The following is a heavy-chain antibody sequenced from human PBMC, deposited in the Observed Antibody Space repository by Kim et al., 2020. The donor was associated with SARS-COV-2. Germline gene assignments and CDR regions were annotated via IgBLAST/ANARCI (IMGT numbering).Heavy chain of an antibody. CDR2: ISYNT. D-gene: IGHD3-22*01. Sequence: SETLSHNCTVSGGSVSSTNYYWGWIRQPPGKGLEWLGSISYNTYYNPSLKSRVTISIETSKNQFSLQLSSVTAADTAVYYCATHSSGYYYEFDYWGQGTLVTVSS. J-gene: IGHJ4*02. CDR1: GGSVSSTNYY. CDR3: ATHSSGYYYEFDY. V-gene: IGHV4-39*07.